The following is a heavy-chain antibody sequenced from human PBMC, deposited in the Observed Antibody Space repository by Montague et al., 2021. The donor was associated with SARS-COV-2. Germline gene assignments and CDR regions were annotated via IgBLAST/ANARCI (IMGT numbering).Heavy chain of an antibody. CDR2: FRLLLDT. D-gene: IGHD1-26*01. Sequence: SETLSLTCAVYLHSVVTDLWCSWEDHPPELQSLAFLVFRLLLDTKYKPSLTSRVSMSVDNSWNQFSLRVTSVTAADTAVYYCARKGSGRSDLAYWGQGTLVTVSS. V-gene: IGHV4-4*02. CDR1: LHSVVTDLW. CDR3: ARKGSGRSDLAY. J-gene: IGHJ4*02.